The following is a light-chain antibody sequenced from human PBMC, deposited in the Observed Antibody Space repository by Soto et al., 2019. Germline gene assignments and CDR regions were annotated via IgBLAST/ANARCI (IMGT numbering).Light chain of an antibody. Sequence: EIVLTQSPGTLSLSPGEGATLSCRASQSVSSSYLAWYQQKPGQAPILLIYGASNRAAGIPDRFSGSGSGTDFTLTISRLEAEDFAVYYCQQYAGPSRTFGQGTKVEIK. CDR3: QQYAGPSRT. CDR2: GAS. CDR1: QSVSSSY. J-gene: IGKJ1*01. V-gene: IGKV3-20*01.